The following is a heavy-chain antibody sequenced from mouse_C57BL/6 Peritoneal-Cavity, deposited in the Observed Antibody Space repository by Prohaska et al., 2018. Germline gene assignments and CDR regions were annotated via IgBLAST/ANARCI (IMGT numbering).Heavy chain of an antibody. D-gene: IGHD2-4*01. V-gene: IGHV4-1*01. CDR3: ARPDDYAWFAY. Sequence: EVKLLQSGGGLVQPGGSLKLSCAASGIDFSRYWMSWVRRAPGKGLEWIGEINPVSSTINYAPSLNDKFIISRDNAKNTLYLQMSKVRSDDTALYYCARPDDYAWFAYWVQGTLVTVSA. CDR1: GIDFSRYW. CDR2: INPVSSTI. J-gene: IGHJ3*01.